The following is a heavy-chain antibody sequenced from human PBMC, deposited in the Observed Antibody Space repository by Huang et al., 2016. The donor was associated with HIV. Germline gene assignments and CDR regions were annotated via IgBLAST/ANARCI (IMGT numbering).Heavy chain of an antibody. D-gene: IGHD1-1*01. CDR2: IKYDGSET. CDR1: GFSFSNYG. V-gene: IGHV3-30*02. Sequence: QVYLVASGGGVVQPGGSLRLSCTACGFSFSNYGVHWVRLAPGKGLEWVTFIKYDGSETQDADSVKGRFSISRDNSRNTLFVQMHSLRPEDTAIYYCLARRRDAYKGDSFEIWGQGTVVTVSS. J-gene: IGHJ3*02. CDR3: LARRRDAYKGDSFEI.